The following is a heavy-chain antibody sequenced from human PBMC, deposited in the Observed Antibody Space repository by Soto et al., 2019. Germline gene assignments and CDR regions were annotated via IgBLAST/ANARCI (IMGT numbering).Heavy chain of an antibody. D-gene: IGHD3-22*01. CDR3: ARGTANSSGYPIFDY. Sequence: QVQLVESGGGVVQPGRSLRLSCAASGFTFSSYAMHWVRQAPGKGLEWVAVISYDGSNKYYADSVKGRFTISRDNSKNTLYLQMNSLKAEDTAVYYCARGTANSSGYPIFDYWGQGTLVTVSS. CDR1: GFTFSSYA. J-gene: IGHJ4*02. CDR2: ISYDGSNK. V-gene: IGHV3-30-3*01.